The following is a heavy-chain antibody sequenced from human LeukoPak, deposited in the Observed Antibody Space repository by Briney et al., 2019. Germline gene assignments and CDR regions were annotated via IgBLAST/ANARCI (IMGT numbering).Heavy chain of an antibody. CDR2: IYYSGST. D-gene: IGHD1-26*01. Sequence: SETLSLTCTVSGGSISSYYWSWIRQPPGKGLEWIGYIYYSGSTNYNPSLKSRVTISVDTSKNQFSLKLSSVTAADTAVYYCARGVGLTQGGTFDYWGQGTLVTVSS. CDR1: GGSISSYY. J-gene: IGHJ4*02. CDR3: ARGVGLTQGGTFDY. V-gene: IGHV4-59*01.